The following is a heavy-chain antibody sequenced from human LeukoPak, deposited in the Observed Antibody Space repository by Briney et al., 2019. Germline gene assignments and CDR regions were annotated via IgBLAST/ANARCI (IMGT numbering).Heavy chain of an antibody. CDR3: STRRGIVVVPAGPFDY. Sequence: ASAKVSRKVSGYTLTELTMHWVRHTPGKGLGWMGDFDPEDGETIYAQKFQGRVTMTEDTSTDTAYMELSSLRSEDTAVYCFSTRRGIVVVPAGPFDYWGEGTLVTVSS. CDR1: GYTLTELT. D-gene: IGHD2-2*01. CDR2: FDPEDGET. V-gene: IGHV1-24*01. J-gene: IGHJ4*02.